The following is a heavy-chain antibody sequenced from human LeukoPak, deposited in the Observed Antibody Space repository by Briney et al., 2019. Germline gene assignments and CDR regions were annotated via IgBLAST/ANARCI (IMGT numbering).Heavy chain of an antibody. J-gene: IGHJ4*02. CDR3: ASSDWLPGDFDY. V-gene: IGHV4-59*08. CDR1: GGSIRSYY. Sequence: PSETLSLTCTVSGGSIRSYYWSWIRQPPGKGLEWIGYIYYSGSTNYNPSLRSRVTISVDTSKNQFSLKLSSVTAADTAVYYCASSDWLPGDFDYWGQGTLVTVSS. CDR2: IYYSGST. D-gene: IGHD3-9*01.